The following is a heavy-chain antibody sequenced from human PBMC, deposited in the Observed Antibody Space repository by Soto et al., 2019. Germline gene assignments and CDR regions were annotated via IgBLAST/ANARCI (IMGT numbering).Heavy chain of an antibody. V-gene: IGHV3-30*03. J-gene: IGHJ6*02. Sequence: QVQLVESGGGVVQPGRSLRLSCAASGFTFSNYGMHWVRQAPGKGLEWVAVISYDENNKYYADSVKGRFTISRENSKNTLYLQMNNLRTEDTAVYYCATQIRPDDYYGMDVWGQGTTVTVSS. CDR1: GFTFSNYG. CDR3: ATQIRPDDYYGMDV. CDR2: ISYDENNK.